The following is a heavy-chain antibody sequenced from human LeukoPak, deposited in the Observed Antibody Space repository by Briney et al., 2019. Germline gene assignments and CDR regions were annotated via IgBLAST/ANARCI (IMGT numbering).Heavy chain of an antibody. V-gene: IGHV3-48*02. CDR2: ISSSSSTI. J-gene: IGHJ1*01. CDR1: GFTFSTYS. Sequence: QSGGSLRLSCAVSGFTFSTYSMNWVRQAPGKGLEWVSYISSSSSTIYYADSVKGRFTISRDNAKNSLYLQMNSLRDEDMAVYYCAKDSDYYHSSGYYYAYFQHWGQGTLVTVSS. D-gene: IGHD3-22*01. CDR3: AKDSDYYHSSGYYYAYFQH.